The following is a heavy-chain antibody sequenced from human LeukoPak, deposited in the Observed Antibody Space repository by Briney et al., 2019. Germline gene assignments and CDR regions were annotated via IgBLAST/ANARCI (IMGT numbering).Heavy chain of an antibody. CDR2: IYYSGST. V-gene: IGHV4-39*01. J-gene: IGHJ5*02. CDR1: GGSISSSSYY. D-gene: IGHD3-3*01. CDR3: ARHLPPHLRFLEWSALLIGAFDP. Sequence: SETLSLTCTVSGGSISSSSYYWGWIRQPPGKGLEWIGSIYYSGSTYYNPSLKSRVTISVDTSKNQFSLKLSSVTAADTAVYYCARHLPPHLRFLEWSALLIGAFDPWGQGTLVTVSS.